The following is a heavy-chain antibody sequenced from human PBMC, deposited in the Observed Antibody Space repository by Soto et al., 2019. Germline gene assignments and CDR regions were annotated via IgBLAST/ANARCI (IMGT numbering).Heavy chain of an antibody. CDR2: IYPGDSDT. D-gene: IGHD3-3*01. CDR3: ARYHFWSGPYRNYGMDV. Sequence: GESLKISCKGSGYSFTSYWIGWVRQMPGKGLEWMGIIYPGDSDTRYSPSFQGQVTISADKSISTAYLQWSSLKASDTAMYYCARYHFWSGPYRNYGMDVWGQGTKVTVSS. CDR1: GYSFTSYW. J-gene: IGHJ6*02. V-gene: IGHV5-51*01.